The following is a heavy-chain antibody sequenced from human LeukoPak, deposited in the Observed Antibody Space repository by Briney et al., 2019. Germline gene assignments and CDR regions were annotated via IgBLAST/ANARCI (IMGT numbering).Heavy chain of an antibody. CDR2: INHSVST. CDR3: ARGDCSSTSCYSGPLYYMDV. Sequence: SETLSLTCAVYGGSFSGYYWSWIRQPPGKGLEWIGEINHSVSTNYNPYLKSRVTISVDTSKNQFSLKLSSVTAADTAVYYCARGDCSSTSCYSGPLYYMDVWGKGTTVTVSS. J-gene: IGHJ6*03. CDR1: GGSFSGYY. V-gene: IGHV4-34*01. D-gene: IGHD2-2*02.